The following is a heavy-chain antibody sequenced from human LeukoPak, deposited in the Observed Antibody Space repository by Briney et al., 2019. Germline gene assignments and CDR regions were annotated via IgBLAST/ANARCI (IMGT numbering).Heavy chain of an antibody. CDR1: VFSVTNNS. V-gene: IGHV3-66*01. CDR3: ATSSRNWGPDGFDI. J-gene: IGHJ3*02. Sequence: PGGSLRLSCEASVFSVTNNSMSWVRQAPRKGLEWVSHIFGGVDTYYADSVRGRFTISRDSSKNTLYLQMNGLRAEDTAVYYCATSSRNWGPDGFDIWGQGIMVTVSS. CDR2: IFGGVDT. D-gene: IGHD7-27*01.